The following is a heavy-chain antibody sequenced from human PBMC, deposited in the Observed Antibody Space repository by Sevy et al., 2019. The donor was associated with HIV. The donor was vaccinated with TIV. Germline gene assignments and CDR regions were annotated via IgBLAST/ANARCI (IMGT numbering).Heavy chain of an antibody. J-gene: IGHJ4*02. Sequence: SEMSLTCAVSGYSISSGYYWGWIRQPPGKGLEWIGSIYHSGSTYYNPSLKSRVTISVDTSKNQFSLKLSSVTAADTAVYYCASLDSGWSGRPFDYWGQGTLVTVSS. CDR3: ASLDSGWSGRPFDY. CDR1: GYSISSGYY. D-gene: IGHD6-19*01. V-gene: IGHV4-38-2*01. CDR2: IYHSGST.